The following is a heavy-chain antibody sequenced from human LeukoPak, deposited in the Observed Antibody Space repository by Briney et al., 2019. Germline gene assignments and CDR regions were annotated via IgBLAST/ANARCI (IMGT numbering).Heavy chain of an antibody. CDR1: GGSIRSSRYY. Sequence: SETLSLTCSVSGGSIRSSRYYWDWIREPPGKGLEWIGSIYHSGSTYNNPSLKSRVTISVDTSKNQISLKLSSVTAADTAVYYCARHWGSHIDPFDYWGQGTLVTVSS. D-gene: IGHD3-16*01. V-gene: IGHV4-39*01. CDR2: IYHSGST. J-gene: IGHJ4*02. CDR3: ARHWGSHIDPFDY.